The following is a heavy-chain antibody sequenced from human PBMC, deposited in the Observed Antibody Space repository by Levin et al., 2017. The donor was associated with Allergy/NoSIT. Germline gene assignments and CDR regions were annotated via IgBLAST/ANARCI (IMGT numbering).Heavy chain of an antibody. V-gene: IGHV3-7*04. CDR2: IKQDESEK. CDR3: ARDNWGTFDY. D-gene: IGHD7-27*01. J-gene: IGHJ4*02. CDR1: GFTFTSYW. Sequence: GGSLRLSCAASGFTFTSYWINWVRQAPGKGLEWVAHIKQDESEKSYVDSVKGRFTISRDNAKNSLYLQMNSLRAEDTAVYYCARDNWGTFDYWGQGTLVTVSS.